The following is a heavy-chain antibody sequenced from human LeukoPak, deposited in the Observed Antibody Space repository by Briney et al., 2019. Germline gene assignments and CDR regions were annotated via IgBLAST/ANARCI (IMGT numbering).Heavy chain of an antibody. V-gene: IGHV3-23*01. J-gene: IGHJ4*02. Sequence: AGGSLRLSCAASGFTFSNYAMSWVRQAPGKGLEWVSSLSETGVTADYADSVKGRFTISGDTSKNTLYLQMNSLRAEDTAVYYCAKGYCSSTSCYDFPYYFDYWGQGTLVTVSS. CDR3: AKGYCSSTSCYDFPYYFDY. CDR2: LSETGVTA. CDR1: GFTFSNYA. D-gene: IGHD2-2*01.